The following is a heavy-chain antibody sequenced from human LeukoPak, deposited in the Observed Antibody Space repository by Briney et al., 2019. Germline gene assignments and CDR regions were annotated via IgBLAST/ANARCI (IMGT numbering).Heavy chain of an antibody. CDR3: ARTEINTAMVPFDY. CDR2: ISAYNGNT. J-gene: IGHJ4*02. CDR1: GYTFTSHG. V-gene: IGHV1-18*01. D-gene: IGHD5-18*01. Sequence: GASVKVSCTASGYTFTSHGISWVRQAPGQGLEWMGWISAYNGNTNYAQKLQGRVTMPTDTPTSTAYMELRSLRSDDTAVYYCARTEINTAMVPFDYWGQGTLVTVSS.